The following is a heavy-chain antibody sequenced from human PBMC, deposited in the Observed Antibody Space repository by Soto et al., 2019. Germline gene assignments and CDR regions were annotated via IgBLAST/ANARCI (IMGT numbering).Heavy chain of an antibody. CDR1: GGCFSGYI. V-gene: IGHV4-34*01. D-gene: IGHD1-1*01. CDR3: ARVDLNGYFDS. CDR2: INHSGST. J-gene: IGHJ4*02. Sequence: ETLSLTCDVHGGCFSGYIWTWIRQTPGKGLQWIGQINHSGSTNYNPSLKSRVTILVDRSKNQFSPKLNSVTAADTAVYYCARVDLNGYFDSWGQGTLVTVSS.